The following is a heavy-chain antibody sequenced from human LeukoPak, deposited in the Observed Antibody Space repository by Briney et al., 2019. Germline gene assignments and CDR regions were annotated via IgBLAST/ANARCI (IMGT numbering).Heavy chain of an antibody. CDR2: IYYSVST. CDR1: GGSISSSSYY. J-gene: IGHJ4*02. CDR3: ARHVKGSYYGSGSYPYYFDY. Sequence: SETLSLTCTVAGGSISSSSYYWGWIRQPPGNGLEWIGSIYYSVSTYYNPSLKSRVTISVDTSKNQFSLKLSSVTAADTAVYYCARHVKGSYYGSGSYPYYFDYWGQGTLVTVSS. D-gene: IGHD3-10*01. V-gene: IGHV4-39*01.